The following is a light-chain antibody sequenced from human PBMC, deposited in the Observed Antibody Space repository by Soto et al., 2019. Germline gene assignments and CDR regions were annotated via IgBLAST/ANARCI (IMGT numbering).Light chain of an antibody. CDR2: GAS. V-gene: IGKV3-20*01. CDR1: QSVSSNY. CDR3: QQLHNYPLT. J-gene: IGKJ4*01. Sequence: ENVLTQSPGTLSLSPGERATLSCRASQSVSSNYLAWYQQKPGQAPRLLVYGASSRATGIPDRFSGSGSGTDFTLTISSLQPEDFATYYCQQLHNYPLTFGGGTKVDIK.